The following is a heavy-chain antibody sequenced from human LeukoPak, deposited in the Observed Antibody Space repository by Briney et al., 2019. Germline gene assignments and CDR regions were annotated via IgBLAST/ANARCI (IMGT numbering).Heavy chain of an antibody. CDR1: GGSISSSSYY. D-gene: IGHD2-21*02. Sequence: SETLSLTCTVSGGSISSSSYYWGWIRQPPGKGLEWIGSIYYSGSTYYNPSLKSRVTISVDTSKNQFSLKLSSVTAADTAVYYCARDSYPYCGGDCYSYYFDYWGQGTLVTVSS. CDR3: ARDSYPYCGGDCYSYYFDY. CDR2: IYYSGST. J-gene: IGHJ4*02. V-gene: IGHV4-39*07.